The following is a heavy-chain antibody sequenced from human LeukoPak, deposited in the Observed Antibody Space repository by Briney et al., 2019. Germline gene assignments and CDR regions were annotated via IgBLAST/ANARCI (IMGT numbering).Heavy chain of an antibody. CDR2: ISAYNGNT. J-gene: IGHJ6*02. D-gene: IGHD6-13*01. CDR3: ARDSSSWYESYYYGMDV. CDR1: GYTFTSYG. V-gene: IGHV1-18*01. Sequence: ASVTVSCKASGYTFTSYGISWVRQAPGQGLEWMGWISAYNGNTNYAQKLQGRVTMTTDTSTSTAYMELRSLRSDDTAVYYCARDSSSWYESYYYGMDVWGQGTTVTVSS.